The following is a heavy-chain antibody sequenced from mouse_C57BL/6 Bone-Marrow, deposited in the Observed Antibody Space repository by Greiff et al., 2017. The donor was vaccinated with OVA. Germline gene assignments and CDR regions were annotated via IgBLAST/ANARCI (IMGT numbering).Heavy chain of an antibody. J-gene: IGHJ3*01. CDR3: ARGAY. Sequence: QVQLKQSGAELVKPGASVKISCKASGYTFSTYWMNWVKQRPGKGLEWIGQIYPGDGDTNYNGKFKGKATLTADTSSSTAYMQLSSLTAADSAVYFCARGAYWGQGTLVTVSS. CDR1: GYTFSTYW. CDR2: IYPGDGDT. V-gene: IGHV1-80*01.